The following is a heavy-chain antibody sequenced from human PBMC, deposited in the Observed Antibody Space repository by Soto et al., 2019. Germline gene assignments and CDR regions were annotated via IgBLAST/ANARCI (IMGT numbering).Heavy chain of an antibody. J-gene: IGHJ4*02. CDR2: IYPGDSDT. Sequence: GESLKISCKGSGHSFTSYWIGWVRQMPGKGLEWMGIIYPGDSDTRYSPSFQGQVTISADKSISTAYLQWSSLKASDTAMYYCARQNYYDSSGYYASFDYWGQGTPVTVSS. CDR1: GHSFTSYW. V-gene: IGHV5-51*01. CDR3: ARQNYYDSSGYYASFDY. D-gene: IGHD3-22*01.